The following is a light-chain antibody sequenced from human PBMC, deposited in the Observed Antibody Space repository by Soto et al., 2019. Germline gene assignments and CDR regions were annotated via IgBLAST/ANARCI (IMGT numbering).Light chain of an antibody. CDR2: GAS. J-gene: IGKJ1*01. CDR1: QSVSSSY. Sequence: EIVLTQSPGTLSLSPGEIATLSCRASQSVSSSYLAWYQQKPGQAPRLLIYGASSRATGIPDRFSASGSGTAFTLTISRLEPEDFAVYYCQQYGSSPRTFGQGTKVEIK. V-gene: IGKV3-20*01. CDR3: QQYGSSPRT.